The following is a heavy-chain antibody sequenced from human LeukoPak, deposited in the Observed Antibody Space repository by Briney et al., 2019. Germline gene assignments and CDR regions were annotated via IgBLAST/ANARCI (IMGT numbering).Heavy chain of an antibody. V-gene: IGHV3-21*04. CDR1: GFSFSTYS. CDR3: ANDERNWNYNLASQTYD. D-gene: IGHD1-7*01. Sequence: GGSRRLSCAASGFSFSTYSMNWVRQAPGKGLEWVSSITSSSSYTYYTDSVKGRFTVSRDNSKNTLYLQMSSLRAEDTAVYYCANDERNWNYNLASQTYDWGQGTLVTVSS. J-gene: IGHJ4*02. CDR2: ITSSSSYT.